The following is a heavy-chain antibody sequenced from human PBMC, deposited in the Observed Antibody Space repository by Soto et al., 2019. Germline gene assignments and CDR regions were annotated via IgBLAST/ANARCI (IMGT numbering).Heavy chain of an antibody. CDR1: GFTFTSNA. D-gene: IGHD2-8*02. Sequence: QPGGSLRLSCAASGFTFTSNAMSWVRQAPGKGLEWVSTINSGSNTYYADSVKGRFTISRDNSKNTLYLEMNSLRAEDTAVYYCASRGVYYFDHWGQGSLVTVSS. V-gene: IGHV3-23*01. J-gene: IGHJ4*02. CDR3: ASRGVYYFDH. CDR2: INSGSNT.